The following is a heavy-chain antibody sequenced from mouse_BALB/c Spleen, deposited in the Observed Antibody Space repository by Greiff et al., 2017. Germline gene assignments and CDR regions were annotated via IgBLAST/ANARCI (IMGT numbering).Heavy chain of an antibody. V-gene: IGHV5-9-4*01. CDR3: ARDYYGSRAY. J-gene: IGHJ3*01. CDR2: ISSGGSYT. D-gene: IGHD1-1*01. CDR1: GFTFSSYA. Sequence: EVMLVESGGGLVKPGGSLKLSCAASGFTFSSYAMSWVRQSPEKRLEWVAEISSGGSYTYYPDTVTGRFTISRDNAKNTLYLEMSSLRSEDTAMYYCARDYYGSRAYWGQGTLVTVSA.